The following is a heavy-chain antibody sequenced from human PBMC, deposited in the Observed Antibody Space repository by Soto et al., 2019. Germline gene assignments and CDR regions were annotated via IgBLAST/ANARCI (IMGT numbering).Heavy chain of an antibody. CDR1: GYSITNVNW. J-gene: IGHJ3*02. V-gene: IGHV4-28*01. D-gene: IGHD2-2*01. Sequence: QVQLQESGPGLVKPSDTLSLTCAVSGYSITNVNWWAWIRQPPGKGLEWIGYIFHSGTTRYNPSLKSRVTMSVDTSKNQFSLKVDSLTAEDTAVYYCARSPYADALDIWGQGTTVIVSS. CDR3: ARSPYADALDI. CDR2: IFHSGTT.